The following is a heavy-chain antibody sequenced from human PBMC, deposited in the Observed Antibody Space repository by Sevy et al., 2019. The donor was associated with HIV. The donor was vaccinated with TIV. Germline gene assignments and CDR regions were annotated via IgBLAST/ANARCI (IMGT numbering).Heavy chain of an antibody. D-gene: IGHD2-2*02. CDR1: GGSISSYY. Sequence: SETLSLTCTVSGGSISSYYWSWIRQPPGKGLEWIGYIYYSRSTNYNPSLKSRVTISVDTSKNQFSLKLSSVTAADTAVYYCARHFPIVVVPAAIPDYYYMDVWGKGTTVTVSS. CDR3: ARHFPIVVVPAAIPDYYYMDV. J-gene: IGHJ6*03. CDR2: IYYSRST. V-gene: IGHV4-59*08.